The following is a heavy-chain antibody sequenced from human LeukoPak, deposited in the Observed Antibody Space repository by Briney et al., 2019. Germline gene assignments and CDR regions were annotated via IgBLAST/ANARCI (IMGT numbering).Heavy chain of an antibody. D-gene: IGHD3-22*01. J-gene: IGHJ4*02. CDR3: ARQGAYYYDSSGYYPPWDY. V-gene: IGHV4-59*08. Sequence: SETLSLTCTVSGGSISSYYWSWIRQPPGKGLEWIGYIYYSGSTNYNPSLKSRVTISVDTSKNQFSLKLSSVTAADTAVYYCARQGAYYYDSSGYYPPWDYWGQGTLVTVSS. CDR1: GGSISSYY. CDR2: IYYSGST.